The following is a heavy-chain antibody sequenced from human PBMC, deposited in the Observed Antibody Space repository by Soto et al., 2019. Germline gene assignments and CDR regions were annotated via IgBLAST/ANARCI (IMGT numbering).Heavy chain of an antibody. CDR2: ISYSGDRQ. J-gene: IGHJ5*01. Sequence: PGVSLRLSCVASGFTFADYAMHWVRRIPGKGLEWVAVISYSGDRQYYAESVKGRFTISRDNSKKTLYLQMFSLTSEDSAVFYCARTPAAMITDRYNWFDSWGPGTQVTVSS. D-gene: IGHD3-16*01. V-gene: IGHV3-30*01. CDR3: ARTPAAMITDRYNWFDS. CDR1: GFTFADYA.